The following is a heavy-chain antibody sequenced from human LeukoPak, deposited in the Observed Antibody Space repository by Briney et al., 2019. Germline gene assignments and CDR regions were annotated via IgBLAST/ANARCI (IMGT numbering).Heavy chain of an antibody. J-gene: IGHJ5*02. CDR3: AREVRYYYDSSGYYPT. D-gene: IGHD3-22*01. CDR1: GGSISSYY. Sequence: SETLSLTCTVSGGSISSYYWSWIRQPPGKGLEWIGYIYYSGSTNYNPSLKSRVTISVDRSKNQFSLKLSSVTAADTAVYYCAREVRYYYDSSGYYPTWGQGTLVTVSS. CDR2: IYYSGST. V-gene: IGHV4-59*12.